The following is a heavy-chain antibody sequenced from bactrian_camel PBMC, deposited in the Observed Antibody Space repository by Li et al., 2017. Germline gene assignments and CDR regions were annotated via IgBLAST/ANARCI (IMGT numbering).Heavy chain of an antibody. V-gene: IGHV3S53*01. CDR2: IRRDGRT. Sequence: HVQLVESGGGSVQAGGSLRLSCAASGYTRSTYFVAWFRQAPGKEREGVAAIRRDGRTIYADSVKGRFTIIKDNRENTVYLQMNSLETEDTAVYYCAPAGRSYVDIKCRARLGQGTQVTVS. J-gene: IGHJ4*01. CDR1: GYTRSTYF. D-gene: IGHD6*01.